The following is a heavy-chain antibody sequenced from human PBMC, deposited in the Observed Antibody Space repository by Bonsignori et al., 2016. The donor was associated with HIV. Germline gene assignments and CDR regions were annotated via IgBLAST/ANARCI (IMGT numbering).Heavy chain of an antibody. CDR1: GYSIDSGSYY. V-gene: IGHV4-38-2*02. CDR2: IFHSGRT. J-gene: IGHJ4*02. Sequence: QVQLLESGPRLVKPSETLSLTCAVSGYSIDSGSYYWGWIRQPPGKGLQWIGSIFHSGRTYNNPSLKSRVTISIDPAMNQFSLRLTSVTAADTAVYYCVRDLPGSNGYYADSWGQGALVTVSS. CDR3: VRDLPGSNGYYADS. D-gene: IGHD3-22*01.